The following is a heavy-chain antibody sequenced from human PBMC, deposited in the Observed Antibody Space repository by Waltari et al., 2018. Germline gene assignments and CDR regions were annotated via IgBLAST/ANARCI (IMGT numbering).Heavy chain of an antibody. Sequence: QLQLQESGPGLVKPSETLSLTCTVSGGSISSSSYYWGWIRQPPGKGLEWIGSLYYSGRTDNNPSLKSGVTRSVDTSKNQFSLKLSSVTAADTAVYYCARSFYGDYFVAEYFQHWGQGTLVTVSS. CDR2: LYYSGRT. V-gene: IGHV4-39*07. CDR3: ARSFYGDYFVAEYFQH. CDR1: GGSISSSSYY. D-gene: IGHD4-17*01. J-gene: IGHJ1*01.